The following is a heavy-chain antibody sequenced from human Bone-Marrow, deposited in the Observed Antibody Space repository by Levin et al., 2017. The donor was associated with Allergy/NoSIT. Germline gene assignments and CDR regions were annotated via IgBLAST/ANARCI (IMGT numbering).Heavy chain of an antibody. Sequence: GESLKISCAASGFTFRNYGMHWVRQAPGKGLEWVAVISYADSAEYYADSVKGRFTISRDTSNDTLFLHMTSLKREDTAVYYCATPRVAWEAIHYDAVDVWGQGTTVIVSS. CDR2: ISYADSAE. D-gene: IGHD1-26*01. CDR3: ATPRVAWEAIHYDAVDV. J-gene: IGHJ6*02. CDR1: GFTFRNYG. V-gene: IGHV3-30*03.